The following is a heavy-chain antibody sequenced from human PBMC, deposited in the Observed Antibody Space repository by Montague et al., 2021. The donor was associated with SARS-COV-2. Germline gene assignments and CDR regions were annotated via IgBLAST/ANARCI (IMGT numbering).Heavy chain of an antibody. Sequence: SLRLSCPASGFTFSSYAMHWVRQAPGKGLEWVAVISYDGSNKYYADSVKGRFTISRDNSKNTLYLQMNSLRAEDTAVYYCAGGLLWFGEFGYWGQGTLVTVSS. CDR2: ISYDGSNK. CDR3: AGGLLWFGEFGY. J-gene: IGHJ4*02. D-gene: IGHD3-10*01. V-gene: IGHV3-30-3*01. CDR1: GFTFSSYA.